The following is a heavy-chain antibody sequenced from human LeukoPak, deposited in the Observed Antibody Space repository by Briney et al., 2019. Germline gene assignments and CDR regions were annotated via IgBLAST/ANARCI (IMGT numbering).Heavy chain of an antibody. Sequence: GESLKISCKGSGYSFTSYWIGCVRQMPGKGLEWMVIIYPGDSDTGYSPSFQGQVTISADKSISTASLQWSSLKASDTAMYYCARHARGIKIWGDYDAFDIWGQGTMVTVSS. J-gene: IGHJ3*02. CDR1: GYSFTSYW. CDR2: IYPGDSDT. CDR3: ARHARGIKIWGDYDAFDI. V-gene: IGHV5-51*01. D-gene: IGHD5-18*01.